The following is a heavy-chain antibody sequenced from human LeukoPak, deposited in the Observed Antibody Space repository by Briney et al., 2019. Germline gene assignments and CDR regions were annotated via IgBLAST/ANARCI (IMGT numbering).Heavy chain of an antibody. V-gene: IGHV1-69*13. J-gene: IGHJ4*02. CDR3: LIVLVPAAIGY. CDR1: GGTFSSYA. CDR2: IIPIFGTA. D-gene: IGHD2-2*01. Sequence: ASVKVSCKASGGTFSSYAISWVRQAPGQGLEGMGGIIPIFGTANYAQKFQGRVTITADESTTTAYMELSSLISEDTAVYYCLIVLVPAAIGYWGQGTLVTVSS.